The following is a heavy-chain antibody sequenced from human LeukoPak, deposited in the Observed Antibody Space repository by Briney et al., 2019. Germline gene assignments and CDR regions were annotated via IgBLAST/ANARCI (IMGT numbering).Heavy chain of an antibody. Sequence: ASVKVSCKASGGTFSSYAISWVRQAPGQGLEWMGGIIPIFGTANYAQKFQGRVTITTDESTSTAYMELSSLRSEGTAVYYCARGEYRDDFWSGYSYYYYYMDVWGKGTTVTVSS. CDR2: IIPIFGTA. V-gene: IGHV1-69*05. CDR3: ARGEYRDDFWSGYSYYYYYMDV. D-gene: IGHD3-3*01. J-gene: IGHJ6*03. CDR1: GGTFSSYA.